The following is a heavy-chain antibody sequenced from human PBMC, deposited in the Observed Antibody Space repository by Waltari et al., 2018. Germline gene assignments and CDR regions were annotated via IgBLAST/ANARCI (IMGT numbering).Heavy chain of an antibody. CDR1: GGTFSSYA. Sequence: QVQLVQSGAEVKKPGSSVKVSCKASGGTFSSYAISWVRQAPGQGLEWMGGMIPIFGTGNYAQKFQGRVTITAGEATSTAYMERGSLRSEDTAVYYCARVPMITIFGVVTYDAFDIWGQGTMVTVSS. V-gene: IGHV1-69*01. CDR3: ARVPMITIFGVVTYDAFDI. J-gene: IGHJ3*02. D-gene: IGHD3-3*01. CDR2: MIPIFGTG.